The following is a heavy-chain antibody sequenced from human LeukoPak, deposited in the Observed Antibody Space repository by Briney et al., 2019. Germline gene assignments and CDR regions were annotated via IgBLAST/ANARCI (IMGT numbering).Heavy chain of an antibody. CDR1: GGTFSSYT. J-gene: IGHJ4*02. CDR3: ARGYCSGGSCYYFDY. V-gene: IGHV1-69*02. CDR2: IIPILGIA. D-gene: IGHD2-15*01. Sequence: SVKVSCKASGGTFSSYTISWVRQAPGQGLEWMGKIIPILGIANYAQKFQGRVTITADKSTSTAYMELSSLRSEDTVVYYCARGYCSGGSCYYFDYWGQGTLVTVSS.